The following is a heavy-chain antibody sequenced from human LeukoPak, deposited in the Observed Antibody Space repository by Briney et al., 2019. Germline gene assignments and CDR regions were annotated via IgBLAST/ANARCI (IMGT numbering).Heavy chain of an antibody. V-gene: IGHV1-46*01. CDR1: GYTFTSYY. CDR2: INPSGGST. J-gene: IGHJ5*02. Sequence: GASVKVSCTASGYTFTSYYMHWVRHAPGQGHEWMGIINPSGGSTSYAQKFQGRVTMTRDTSTSTVYMELSSLRSEDTAVYYCARRSSSWRNWFDPWGQGTLVTVSS. CDR3: ARRSSSWRNWFDP. D-gene: IGHD6-13*01.